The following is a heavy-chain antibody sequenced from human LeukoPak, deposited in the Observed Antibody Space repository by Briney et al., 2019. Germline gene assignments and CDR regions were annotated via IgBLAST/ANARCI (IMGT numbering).Heavy chain of an antibody. CDR1: GFTFSSYA. Sequence: AGGSLRLSCAASGFTFSSYAMHWVRQAPGKGLEWVAVISYDGSNKYYADSVKGRFTISRDNAENSLYLQMNSLRAEDTAVYYCAREHYFYHMDGWGEGITVTVSS. CDR2: ISYDGSNK. CDR3: AREHYFYHMDG. V-gene: IGHV3-30*04. J-gene: IGHJ6*03.